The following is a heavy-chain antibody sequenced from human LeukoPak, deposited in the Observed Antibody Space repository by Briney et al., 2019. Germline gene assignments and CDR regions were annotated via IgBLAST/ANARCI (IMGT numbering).Heavy chain of an antibody. Sequence: ASVKVSCKASGYTFTGYHVHWVRQAPGQGLEWMGWINANSGGTNYAQKFQGRVTMTRDTSISTAYMEQSRLRSDDTAVYCCARDREPYSSSWYYFDYWGQGTLVTVSS. CDR3: ARDREPYSSSWYYFDY. CDR2: INANSGGT. J-gene: IGHJ4*02. V-gene: IGHV1-2*02. D-gene: IGHD6-13*01. CDR1: GYTFTGYH.